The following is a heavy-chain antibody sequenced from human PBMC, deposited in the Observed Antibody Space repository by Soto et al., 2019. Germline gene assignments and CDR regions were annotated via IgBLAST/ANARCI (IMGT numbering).Heavy chain of an antibody. D-gene: IGHD3-10*01. Sequence: QGQLVQAGAEVKKPGSSVRISCRASGGTFSNDAVSWVRQAPGQGLQWMGAIIPIFGTTYHAQKFQGRLTITADKSTATAYMELRSVTSEDAAVYYCATGLRTGNYGMDVWGQGTAVTVSS. J-gene: IGHJ6*02. CDR2: IIPIFGTT. CDR1: GGTFSNDA. V-gene: IGHV1-69*06. CDR3: ATGLRTGNYGMDV.